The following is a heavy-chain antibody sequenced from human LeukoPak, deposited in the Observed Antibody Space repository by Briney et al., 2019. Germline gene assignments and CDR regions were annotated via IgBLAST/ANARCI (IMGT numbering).Heavy chain of an antibody. Sequence: GESLKISCQGSGYTFTSFWIAWVRQVPGKGLEYMGIIFPPDSTTTYSPSFHGQVTMSVDKSISTAYLQWSSLNASDTAMYYCARRGGAADFDYWGQGTLVTVSS. V-gene: IGHV5-51*01. D-gene: IGHD3-16*01. J-gene: IGHJ4*02. CDR2: IFPPDSTT. CDR1: GYTFTSFW. CDR3: ARRGGAADFDY.